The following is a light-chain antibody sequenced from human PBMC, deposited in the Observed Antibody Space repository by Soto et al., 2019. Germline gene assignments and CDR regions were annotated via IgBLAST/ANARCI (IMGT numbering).Light chain of an antibody. Sequence: DIVMTQSPDSLAVSLGERATINCKSSQSVLYSSNNKNYFAWYQQKPGQRPKLLIYWASTRESGVPDRFSGSGYGTDNTLTIRSLQAECVAVYYCQQYYSTPYTVGQGTKQEIK. CDR1: QSVLYSSNNKNY. J-gene: IGKJ2*01. CDR3: QQYYSTPYT. V-gene: IGKV4-1*01. CDR2: WAS.